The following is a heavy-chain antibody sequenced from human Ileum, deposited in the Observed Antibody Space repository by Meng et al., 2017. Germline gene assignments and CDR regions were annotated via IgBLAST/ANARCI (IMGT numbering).Heavy chain of an antibody. CDR2: IYQSGST. J-gene: IGHJ4*02. Sequence: QVQLQAEAPVRVKPSGTLALTCVVSGGIIINSNWWSWVRHPPGKGLEWIGQIYQSGSTIYSPSLTSRVTISVDKSRNQFSLKLSSVTAADTAVYYCARHGSGSYPYLEYWGQGTLVTVSS. CDR1: GGIIINSNW. V-gene: IGHV4-4*02. CDR3: ARHGSGSYPYLEY. D-gene: IGHD3-10*01.